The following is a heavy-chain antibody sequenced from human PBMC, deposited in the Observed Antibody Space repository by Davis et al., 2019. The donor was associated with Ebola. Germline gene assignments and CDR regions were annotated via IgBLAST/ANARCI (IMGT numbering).Heavy chain of an antibody. CDR1: GFTFSSYW. J-gene: IGHJ4*02. Sequence: GESLKISCAASGFTFSSYWMSWVRQAPGKGLEWVANIKQDGSEKYYVDSVKGRFTISRDNAKNSLYLQMNSLRAEDTALYYCAKDIRRRGVIIDYFDYWGQGTLVTVSS. CDR3: AKDIRRRGVIIDYFDY. CDR2: IKQDGSEK. D-gene: IGHD3-10*01. V-gene: IGHV3-7*03.